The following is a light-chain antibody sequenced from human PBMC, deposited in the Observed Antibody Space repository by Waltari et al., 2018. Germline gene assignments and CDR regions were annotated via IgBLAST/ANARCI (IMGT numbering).Light chain of an antibody. CDR3: AAWDDSLSGRV. J-gene: IGLJ3*02. Sequence: QSVLTQPPSASGTPGPRVTISCSGSSPHIGSHYGSWYQQLPGTAPKLLIYRNNQRPSGVPDRFSGSKSGTSASLAISGLRSEDEADYYCAAWDDSLSGRVFGGGTKLTVL. CDR1: SPHIGSHY. CDR2: RNN. V-gene: IGLV1-47*01.